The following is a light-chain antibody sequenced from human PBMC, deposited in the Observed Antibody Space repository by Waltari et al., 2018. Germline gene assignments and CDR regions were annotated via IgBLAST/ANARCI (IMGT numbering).Light chain of an antibody. J-gene: IGLJ2*01. CDR2: YDT. Sequence: SYVLTQSPSLSVAPGKTARIACAGDNIGSKPVHCYQQRPGQAPPLVIYYDTERPPKTPERFSGSNSGNTATLTISRVEAGDEADYYCQVWDSDSDHVVFGGGTKMTVL. CDR1: NIGSKP. CDR3: QVWDSDSDHVV. V-gene: IGLV3-21*04.